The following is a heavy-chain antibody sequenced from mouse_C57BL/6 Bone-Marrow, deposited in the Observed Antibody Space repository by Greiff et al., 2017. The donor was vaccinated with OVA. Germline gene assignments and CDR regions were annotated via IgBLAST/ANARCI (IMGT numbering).Heavy chain of an antibody. CDR1: GYSITSGYY. V-gene: IGHV3-6*01. CDR3: AREDDGYPLYWYFDV. Sequence: EVQLQESGPGLVKPSQSLSLTCSVTGYSITSGYYWNWIRQFPGNKLEWMGYISYDGSNNYNPSLKNRISITRDTSKNQFFLKLNSVTTEDTATYYCAREDDGYPLYWYFDVWGTGTTVTVSS. D-gene: IGHD2-3*01. J-gene: IGHJ1*03. CDR2: ISYDGSN.